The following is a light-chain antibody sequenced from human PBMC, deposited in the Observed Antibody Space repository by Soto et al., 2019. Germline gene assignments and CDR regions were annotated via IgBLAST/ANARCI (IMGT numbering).Light chain of an antibody. J-gene: IGLJ1*01. CDR3: SSSATTSILYV. CDR2: EVT. Sequence: QSAMAQTASVSGSPGQSITISCTGTSSDVGRHNFVSWYQQHQGKAPQLIVYEVTNRASGASRRFSASKSGKTASLTISGLQAEDDANYYCSSSATTSILYVFGTGTKVTVL. CDR1: SSDVGRHNF. V-gene: IGLV2-14*01.